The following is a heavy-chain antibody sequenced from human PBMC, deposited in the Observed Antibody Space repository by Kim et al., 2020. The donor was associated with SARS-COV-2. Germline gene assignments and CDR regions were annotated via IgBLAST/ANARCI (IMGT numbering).Heavy chain of an antibody. D-gene: IGHD3-22*01. CDR3: ASTTSGSLRSWFDP. J-gene: IGHJ5*02. V-gene: IGHV1-69*01. Sequence: AQKFQGRGTISADESTSTAYMELSSLRSEDTAVYYCASTTSGSLRSWFDPWGQGTLVTVSS.